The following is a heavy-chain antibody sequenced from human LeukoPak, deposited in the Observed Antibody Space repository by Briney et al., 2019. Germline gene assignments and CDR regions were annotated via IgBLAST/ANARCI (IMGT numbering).Heavy chain of an antibody. V-gene: IGHV3-23*01. CDR1: GFTFSSYA. CDR3: AAKDIVVVPAAMVDY. CDR2: ISGSGGST. Sequence: PGGSLRLSCAASGFTFSSYAMSWVRQAPGKGLEWVSAISGSGGSTYYADSVKGRFTLSRDNSKNTLYLQMNSLRAEDTAVYYCAAKDIVVVPAAMVDYWGQGTLVTVSS. J-gene: IGHJ4*02. D-gene: IGHD2-2*01.